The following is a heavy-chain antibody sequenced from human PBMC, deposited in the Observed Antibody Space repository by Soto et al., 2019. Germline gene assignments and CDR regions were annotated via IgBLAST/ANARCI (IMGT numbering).Heavy chain of an antibody. CDR1: GGTFSSYA. V-gene: IGHV1-69*01. D-gene: IGHD3-9*01. J-gene: IGHJ6*02. Sequence: QVQLVQSGAEVQKPGSSVKVSCKASGGTFSSYAISWVRQAPGQGLEWMGGIIPIFGTANYAQKFQGRVTITADESTSTAYMELSSLRSEDTAVYYCARAHILRYFDWLSPGPVYYYYGMDVWGQGTTVTVSS. CDR3: ARAHILRYFDWLSPGPVYYYYGMDV. CDR2: IIPIFGTA.